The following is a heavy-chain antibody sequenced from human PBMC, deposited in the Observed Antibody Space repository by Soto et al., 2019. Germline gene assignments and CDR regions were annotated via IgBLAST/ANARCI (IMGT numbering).Heavy chain of an antibody. V-gene: IGHV3-30-3*01. CDR3: ARARLDTPALEY. J-gene: IGHJ4*02. CDR2: MSYDGSDK. CDR1: GFSFRSYA. D-gene: IGHD2-2*01. Sequence: QVQLVESGGGVVQPGRSLRLSCAASGFSFRSYAMHWVRQAPGKGLEWVAVMSYDGSDKDYADSVKGRFTISRDNSKNTRYLQMSSLGAEDTAVYYCARARLDTPALEYWGQGTLVTVSS.